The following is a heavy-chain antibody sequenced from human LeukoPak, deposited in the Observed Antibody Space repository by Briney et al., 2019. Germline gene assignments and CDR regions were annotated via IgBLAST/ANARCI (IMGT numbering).Heavy chain of an antibody. CDR2: ISAYNGNT. D-gene: IGHD5-18*01. Sequence: GASVKVSCKASGYTFTSYGISWVRQALGQGLEWMGWISAYNGNTNYAQKLRSRVTMTTDTSTSTAYMELRSLRSDDTAVYYCARDRSGYSYLRYWGQGTLVTVSS. J-gene: IGHJ4*02. CDR1: GYTFTSYG. V-gene: IGHV1-18*01. CDR3: ARDRSGYSYLRY.